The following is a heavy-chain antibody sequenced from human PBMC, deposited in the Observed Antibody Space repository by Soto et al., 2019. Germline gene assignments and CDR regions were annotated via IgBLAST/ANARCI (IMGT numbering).Heavy chain of an antibody. V-gene: IGHV3-30*18. Sequence: QVQLVESGGGVVQPGRSLRLSCAASGFTFSSYGMHWVRQALGKGLEWVAVISSDGSKKYYEDSVKGRFTISRDNSKNTLYLQMSSLRAEDTAVYYCAKAKSVANCRGDCYPDPGDYWGQGILVTVSS. CDR2: ISSDGSKK. CDR3: AKAKSVANCRGDCYPDPGDY. D-gene: IGHD2-21*02. CDR1: GFTFSSYG. J-gene: IGHJ4*02.